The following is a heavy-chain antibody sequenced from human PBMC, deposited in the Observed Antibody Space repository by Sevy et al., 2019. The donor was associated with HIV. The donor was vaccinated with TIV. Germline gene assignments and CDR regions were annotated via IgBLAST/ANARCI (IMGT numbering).Heavy chain of an antibody. CDR1: GFTFSNFW. Sequence: GGSLRLSCAASGFTFSNFWMSWVRQAPGKGLEWVANIKQDGSEKYYVDSVKGRFTISRDNAKNSLYPQMNSLRAEDTAVYYCARVYRGDAEYFQHWGQGTLVTVSS. CDR2: IKQDGSEK. J-gene: IGHJ1*01. CDR3: ARVYRGDAEYFQH. V-gene: IGHV3-7*01. D-gene: IGHD3-10*01.